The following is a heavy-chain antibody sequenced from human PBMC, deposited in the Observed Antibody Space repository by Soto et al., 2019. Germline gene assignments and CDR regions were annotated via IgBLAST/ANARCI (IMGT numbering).Heavy chain of an antibody. V-gene: IGHV3-21*01. CDR2: INSGGTQI. J-gene: IGHJ4*02. CDR3: ARGSTTVTYFGFDY. D-gene: IGHD4-17*01. Sequence: EVQLVESGGGLVKPGRSLRLTCEASGFTFSRYSMHWVRQAPGKGLEWVSSINSGGTQIYYADSVKGRFSISRDTVKRSLFLQMNSLRAEDTGVYFCARGSTTVTYFGFDYWGQGALLSVS. CDR1: GFTFSRYS.